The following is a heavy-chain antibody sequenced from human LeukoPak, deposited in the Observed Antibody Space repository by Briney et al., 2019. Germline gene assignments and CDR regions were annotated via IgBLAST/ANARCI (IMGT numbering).Heavy chain of an antibody. Sequence: GGSLRLSCAASGFTFSSYAMSWVRQAPGKGLEWVSVIYSGGSTYYADSVKGRFTISRDKSKNTLYLQMNSLRAEDTAVYYCARDTPTCSSTSCYLDYWGQGTLVTVSS. CDR1: GFTFSSYA. D-gene: IGHD2-2*01. CDR3: ARDTPTCSSTSCYLDY. CDR2: IYSGGST. J-gene: IGHJ4*02. V-gene: IGHV3-66*01.